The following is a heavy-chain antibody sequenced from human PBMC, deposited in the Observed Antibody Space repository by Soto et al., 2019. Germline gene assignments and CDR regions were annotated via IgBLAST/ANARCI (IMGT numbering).Heavy chain of an antibody. D-gene: IGHD3-22*01. Sequence: PSETLSLTCTVSGGSISSGGYYWSWIRQHPGKGLEWIGYIYYSGSTYYNPSLKSRVTISVDTSKNQFSLKLSSVTAADTAVYYCVRDQASDRSGYNRESGMDVWGQGTTVTVSS. CDR3: VRDQASDRSGYNRESGMDV. CDR1: GGSISSGGYY. CDR2: IYYSGST. J-gene: IGHJ6*02. V-gene: IGHV4-31*03.